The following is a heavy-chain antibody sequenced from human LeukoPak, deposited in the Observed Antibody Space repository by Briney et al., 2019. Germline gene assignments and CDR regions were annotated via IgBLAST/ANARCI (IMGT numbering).Heavy chain of an antibody. CDR1: GFTFSSYG. V-gene: IGHV3-23*01. CDR2: ISGSGGST. J-gene: IGHJ5*02. Sequence: PGGTLRLSCAASGFTFSSYGMSWVRQAPGKGLEWVSAISGSGGSTYYADSVKGRFTISRDNSKNRLYLQMNSLRAEDTAVYYCAKEGFASLLWFGELSSWFDPWGQGTLVTVSS. D-gene: IGHD3-10*01. CDR3: AKEGFASLLWFGELSSWFDP.